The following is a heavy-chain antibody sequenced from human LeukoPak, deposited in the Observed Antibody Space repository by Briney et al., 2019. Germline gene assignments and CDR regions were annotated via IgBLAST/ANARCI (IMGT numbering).Heavy chain of an antibody. CDR3: TRHQTNFYGSGAPFDP. J-gene: IGHJ5*02. CDR1: GGSVITTYY. CDR2: LYHSGNS. D-gene: IGHD3-10*01. V-gene: IGHV4-39*01. Sequence: SETLSLTCSVSGGSVITTYYWSWIRQPPGGGLEWIASLYHSGNSNYNPSLKSRVTMSVDTSKNQFSLQLTSMTAADTAIYYCTRHQTNFYGSGAPFDPWGQGTLVTVSS.